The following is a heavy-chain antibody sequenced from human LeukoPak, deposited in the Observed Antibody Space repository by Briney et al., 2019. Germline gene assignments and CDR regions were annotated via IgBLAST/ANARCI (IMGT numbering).Heavy chain of an antibody. CDR1: GGSISSYY. V-gene: IGHV4-59*01. Sequence: SETLSLTCTVSGGSISSYYWSWIRQPPGKGXXXXXXXXYSGSTNYNPSLKSRVTISVDTSKNQFSLKLSSVTAADTAVYYCARYHVCSSTSCFNAFDIRGQGTMVTVSS. D-gene: IGHD2-2*01. CDR2: XXYSGST. J-gene: IGHJ3*02. CDR3: ARYHVCSSTSCFNAFDI.